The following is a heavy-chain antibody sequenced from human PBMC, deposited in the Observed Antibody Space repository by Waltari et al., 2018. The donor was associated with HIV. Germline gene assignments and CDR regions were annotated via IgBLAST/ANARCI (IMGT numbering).Heavy chain of an antibody. CDR3: ARKGWLGGRYFQH. CDR2: THYYWTT. Sequence: QLQLRESGPGLVKPSGTLFLSCIVSGGAISRSIYFCGGIGQTPGKGQEWFGSTHYYWTTHYHPALKSRLTISIDTSKNQFSLKVTSGTAADTAAYYCARKGWLGGRYFQHWGLGTLVTVSS. J-gene: IGHJ1*01. V-gene: IGHV4-39*01. CDR1: GGAISRSIYF. D-gene: IGHD6-19*01.